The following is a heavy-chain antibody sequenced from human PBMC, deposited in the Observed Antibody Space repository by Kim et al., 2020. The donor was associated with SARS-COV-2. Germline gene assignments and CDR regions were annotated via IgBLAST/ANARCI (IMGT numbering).Heavy chain of an antibody. V-gene: IGHV3-23*01. CDR2: ISGSGGST. Sequence: GGSLRLSCAASGFTFSSYAMSWVRQAPGKGLEWVSAISGSGGSTYYADSVKGRFTISRDNSKNTLYLQMNSLRAEDTAVYYCAKVRLPAPGLLRYFDWLIDHVDYWGQGTLVTVSS. CDR1: GFTFSSYA. J-gene: IGHJ4*02. CDR3: AKVRLPAPGLLRYFDWLIDHVDY. D-gene: IGHD3-9*01.